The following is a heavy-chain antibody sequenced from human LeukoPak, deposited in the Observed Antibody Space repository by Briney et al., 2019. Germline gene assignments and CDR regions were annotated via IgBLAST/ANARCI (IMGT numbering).Heavy chain of an antibody. D-gene: IGHD5-18*01. CDR3: ARDQLLTWIQLWSFFDY. CDR1: EYTFTGYY. CDR2: INPNSGGT. V-gene: IGHV1-2*02. J-gene: IGHJ4*02. Sequence: ASVKVSCKASEYTFTGYYMHWVRQAPGQGLEWMGWINPNSGGTNYAQKFQGRVTMTRDTSISTAYMELSRLRSDDTAVYYCARDQLLTWIQLWSFFDYWGQGTLVTVSS.